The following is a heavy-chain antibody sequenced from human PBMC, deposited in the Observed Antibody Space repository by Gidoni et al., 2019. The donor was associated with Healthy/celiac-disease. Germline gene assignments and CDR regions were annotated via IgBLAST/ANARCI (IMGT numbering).Heavy chain of an antibody. CDR3: ARKIDYGDYVYFYYGMDV. J-gene: IGHJ6*02. D-gene: IGHD4-17*01. CDR1: GFTFSSSG. CDR2: IWYDGSNK. V-gene: IGHV3-33*01. Sequence: QVQLVESGGGVVQPGRSLRLSCAASGFTFSSSGMHWVRQAPGKGLEWVAVIWYDGSNKYYADSVKGRFTISRDNSKNTLYLQMNSLRAEDTAVYYCARKIDYGDYVYFYYGMDVWGQGTTVTVSS.